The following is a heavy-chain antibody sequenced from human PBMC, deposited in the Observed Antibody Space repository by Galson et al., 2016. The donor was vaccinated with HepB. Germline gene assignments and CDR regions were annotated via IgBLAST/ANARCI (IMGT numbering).Heavy chain of an antibody. CDR2: INHSGTT. Sequence: SETLSLTCGVYGGPVIDYSWNWIRQPPGKGLEWIGEINHSGTTKSNPSLKSRVTISVDTSKSQLSLKLNSVTAADAAIYYCARTNRVRTFDIWGQGTLLTVSS. CDR3: ARTNRVRTFDI. CDR1: GGPVIDYS. V-gene: IGHV4-34*01. J-gene: IGHJ3*02. D-gene: IGHD1-14*01.